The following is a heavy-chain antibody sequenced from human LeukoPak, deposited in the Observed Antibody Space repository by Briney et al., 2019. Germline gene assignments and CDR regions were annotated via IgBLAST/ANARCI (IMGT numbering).Heavy chain of an antibody. D-gene: IGHD3-22*01. CDR1: GFTFSSYA. CDR3: ANQVAYYYDSSGYPFDY. Sequence: GGSLGLSCAASGFTFSSYAMSWVRQAPGKGLEWVSAISGSGGSTYYADSVKGRFTISRDNSKNTLYLQMNSLRAEDTAVYYCANQVAYYYDSSGYPFDYWGQGTLVTVSS. J-gene: IGHJ4*02. V-gene: IGHV3-23*01. CDR2: ISGSGGST.